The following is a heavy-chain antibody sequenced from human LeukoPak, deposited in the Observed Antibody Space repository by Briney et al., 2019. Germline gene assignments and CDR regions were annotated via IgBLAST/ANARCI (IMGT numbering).Heavy chain of an antibody. Sequence: GGSLRLSCAASGFTVSSNYMSWVRQAPGKGLGWVSVIYSGGSTYYADSVKGRFTISRDNSKNTLYLQMNSLRAEDTAVYYCARAGVGYSGYDSPFQFDYWGQGTLVTVSS. J-gene: IGHJ4*02. D-gene: IGHD5-12*01. CDR2: IYSGGST. CDR3: ARAGVGYSGYDSPFQFDY. CDR1: GFTVSSNY. V-gene: IGHV3-53*01.